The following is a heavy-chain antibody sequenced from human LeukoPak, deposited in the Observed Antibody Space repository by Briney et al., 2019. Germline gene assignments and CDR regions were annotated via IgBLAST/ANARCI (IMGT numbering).Heavy chain of an antibody. CDR2: ISGSGVGGPT. D-gene: IGHD5-18*01. J-gene: IGHJ4*02. CDR3: AAFAYRYGRLFDY. Sequence: GGSLRLSCVVSGFTFSSHAMNWVRQAPGKGLEWVSAISGSGVGGPTFYKDAVKGRFTISRDNSKNTLFLQMSSLRADDTGIYYCAAFAYRYGRLFDYWGQGAPVTVSS. CDR1: GFTFSSHA. V-gene: IGHV3-23*01.